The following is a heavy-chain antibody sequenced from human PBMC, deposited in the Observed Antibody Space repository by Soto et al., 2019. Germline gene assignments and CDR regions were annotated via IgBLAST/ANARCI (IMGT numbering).Heavy chain of an antibody. Sequence: SETLSLTCAVSGGSISSGGYSWILIRQPPGKGLEWIGYIYHSGSTYYNPSLKSRVTISVDRSKNQFSLKLSSVTAADTAVYYCARSVTPWGQGTLVTVSS. D-gene: IGHD3-10*01. J-gene: IGHJ5*02. V-gene: IGHV4-30-2*01. CDR1: GGSISSGGYS. CDR2: IYHSGST. CDR3: ARSVTP.